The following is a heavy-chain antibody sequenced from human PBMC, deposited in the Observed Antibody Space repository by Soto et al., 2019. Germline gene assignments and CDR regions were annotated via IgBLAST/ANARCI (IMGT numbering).Heavy chain of an antibody. CDR2: IRNRANSYGT. J-gene: IGHJ4*02. Sequence: EVQLVESGGGSVQPGGSLRLSCAASGFTFSDHYMDWVCQAPGKGLEWAGRIRNRANSYGTDYAAAVKGRFTISRDDSRYSLYLQRKSLRTEDTAVYYCVRVRLGASTRVFDYWGQGTLVTVST. D-gene: IGHD2-2*01. CDR3: VRVRLGASTRVFDY. V-gene: IGHV3-72*01. CDR1: GFTFSDHY.